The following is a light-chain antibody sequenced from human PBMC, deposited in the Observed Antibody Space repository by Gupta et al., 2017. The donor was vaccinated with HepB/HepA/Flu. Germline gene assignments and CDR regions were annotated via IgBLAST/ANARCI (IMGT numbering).Light chain of an antibody. CDR2: DVY. Sequence: QPALTQPASVSGSPGQSITISCTGTSSDVGLYDFVSWYQQHPGRAPKLIIYDVYNRPSGVSDRFSGSKSGNTASLTISGLQAEDEADYYCNSFTSSSTLVFGGGTKVTVL. V-gene: IGLV2-14*03. J-gene: IGLJ2*01. CDR3: NSFTSSSTLV. CDR1: SSDVGLYDF.